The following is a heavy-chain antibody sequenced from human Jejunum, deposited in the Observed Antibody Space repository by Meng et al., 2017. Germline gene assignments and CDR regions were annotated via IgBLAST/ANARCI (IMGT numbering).Heavy chain of an antibody. CDR3: QRESGGSKQYYFVN. J-gene: IGHJ4*02. CDR1: VYRYLAYE. CDR2: INPHSGGT. D-gene: IGHD2-15*01. V-gene: IGHV1-2*06. Sequence: VQSGDYLKESGFSVNVICHAFVYRYLAYEMPRGRKAPGAGVGWMWLINPHSGGTNYTKNFQGRVSMNRDTSIRIAYLKLSRLGSEATAVYYCQRESGGSKQYYFVNRGQGTLVTVSS.